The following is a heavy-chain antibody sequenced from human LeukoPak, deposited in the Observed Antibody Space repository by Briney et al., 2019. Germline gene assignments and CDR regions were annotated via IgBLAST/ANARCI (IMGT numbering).Heavy chain of an antibody. CDR1: GGSISSSSYY. J-gene: IGHJ4*02. D-gene: IGHD3-16*02. CDR2: IYYSGST. Sequence: PSETLSLTCTVSGGSISSSSYYWGWIRQPPGKGLEWIGSIYYSGSTYYNPSLKSRVTISVDTSKNQFSLKLSSVTAADTAVYYCARGSLRLGELSSFDYWGQGTLVTVSS. CDR3: ARGSLRLGELSSFDY. V-gene: IGHV4-39*07.